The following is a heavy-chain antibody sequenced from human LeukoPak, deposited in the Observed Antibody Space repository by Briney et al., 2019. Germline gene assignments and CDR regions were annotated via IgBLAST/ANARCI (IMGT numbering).Heavy chain of an antibody. CDR2: IYYSGST. CDR1: GGSISSHC. CDR3: ARVDWNYFWFDP. J-gene: IGHJ5*02. D-gene: IGHD1-7*01. V-gene: IGHV4-59*11. Sequence: SETLSLTCTVSGGSISSHCGSWIRQPPGKGLEWIGYIYYSGSTNYNPSLKSRVTISVDTSKNQFSLKLSSVTAADTAVYYCARVDWNYFWFDPWGQGTLVTVSS.